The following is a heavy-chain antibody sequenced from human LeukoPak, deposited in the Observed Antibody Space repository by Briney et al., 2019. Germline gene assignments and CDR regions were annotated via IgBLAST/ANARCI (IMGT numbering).Heavy chain of an antibody. CDR1: GFTFSNYA. J-gene: IGHJ4*02. CDR3: AKHVSGSLFYFDY. V-gene: IGHV3-23*01. D-gene: IGHD3-10*01. Sequence: PGGSLRLSCAASGFTFSNYAMSWVRQAPGKGLEWVSATSESGSSTYYADSVKGRFTISRDNSKNTLYLQMNSLGAEDTAVYYCAKHVSGSLFYFDYWGQRTLVTVSS. CDR2: TSESGSST.